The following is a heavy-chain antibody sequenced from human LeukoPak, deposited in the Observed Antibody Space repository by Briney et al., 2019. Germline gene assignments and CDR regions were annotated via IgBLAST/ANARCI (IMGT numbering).Heavy chain of an antibody. J-gene: IGHJ3*02. V-gene: IGHV3-23*01. CDR3: ARDPNGDYIGAFDM. CDR2: IRGGGTSE. CDR1: GFTFSACA. Sequence: GGSLRLSCTASGFTFSACAMMWVRQAPGKGPEWVSAIRGGGTSEFYADSVKGRFRISRDNSEDTLFLQMNSLRAEDTAVYYCARDPNGDYIGAFDMWGPGTMVTVSS. D-gene: IGHD4-17*01.